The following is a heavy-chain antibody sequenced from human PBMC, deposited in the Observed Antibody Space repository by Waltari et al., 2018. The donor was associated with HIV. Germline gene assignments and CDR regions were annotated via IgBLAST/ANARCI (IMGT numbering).Heavy chain of an antibody. CDR2: IREIAYYQNT. V-gene: IGHV3-49*02. J-gene: IGHJ4*02. D-gene: IGHD2-2*03. CDR1: GFEFRFLC. CDR3: SMDRAYLYLLDY. Sequence: QSVESGGDVVQPERSLRLSYDTSGFEFRFLCVAWFRQASGEGRDFMVRIREIAYYQNTHWAASVKGRFTVTRDNAKTTAYLQMNNLKTEDTAIYFCSMDRAYLYLLDYWGQGTQVTVSS.